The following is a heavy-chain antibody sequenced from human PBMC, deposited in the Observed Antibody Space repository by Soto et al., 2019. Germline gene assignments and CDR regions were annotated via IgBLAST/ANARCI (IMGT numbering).Heavy chain of an antibody. J-gene: IGHJ6*02. CDR3: AFREASRYYYYGMDV. V-gene: IGHV3-48*01. Sequence: EVQLVESGGGLVQRGGSLRLSCAASGLTFSSYSMNWVRQAPGKGLEWVSYISSSSSTIYYADSVKGRFTISRDNAKNLLYLQRNSLRAEDTAVYYCAFREASRYYYYGMDVWGQGTTVTVSS. CDR1: GLTFSSYS. D-gene: IGHD2-21*01. CDR2: ISSSSSTI.